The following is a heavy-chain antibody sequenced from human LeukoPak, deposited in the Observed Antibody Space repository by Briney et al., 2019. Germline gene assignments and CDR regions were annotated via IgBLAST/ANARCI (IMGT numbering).Heavy chain of an antibody. CDR2: ISYDGSNK. D-gene: IGHD6-13*01. Sequence: PGGSLRLSCAASGFTFSSYAMHWVRQAPGKGLEWVAVISYDGSNKYYADSVKGRFTIPSDNSKNTLYLQMNSLRAEDTAVYYCARGKAAYRLNNWFDPWGQGTLVTVSS. CDR3: ARGKAAYRLNNWFDP. J-gene: IGHJ5*02. V-gene: IGHV3-30*01. CDR1: GFTFSSYA.